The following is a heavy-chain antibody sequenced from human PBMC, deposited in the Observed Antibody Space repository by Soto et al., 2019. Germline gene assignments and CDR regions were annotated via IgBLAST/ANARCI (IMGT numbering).Heavy chain of an antibody. J-gene: IGHJ4*02. V-gene: IGHV1-18*01. CDR1: GYTFTSYG. D-gene: IGHD3-22*01. Sequence: GASVKVSCKASGYTFTSYGISWVRQAPGQGLEWMGWISAYNGNTNYAQKLQGRVTMTTDTSTSTAYMELRSLRSDDTAVYYCARGRHYYDSSGYYSPDYFDYWGQGTLVTVSS. CDR3: ARGRHYYDSSGYYSPDYFDY. CDR2: ISAYNGNT.